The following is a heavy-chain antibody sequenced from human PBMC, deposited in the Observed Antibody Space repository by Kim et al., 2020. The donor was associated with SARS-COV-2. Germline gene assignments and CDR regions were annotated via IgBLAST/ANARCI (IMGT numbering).Heavy chain of an antibody. Sequence: ASVKVSCKASGYTFTSYAMNWVRQAPGQGLEWMGRINTNTGNPKYAQGFRGRFVFSLDTSASTSYLQINSLKAGDTAVYYCARPAINGRFFYYYGMDV. D-gene: IGHD2-21*01. CDR2: INTNTGNP. V-gene: IGHV7-4-1*02. J-gene: IGHJ6*01. CDR3: ARPAINGRFFYYYGMDV. CDR1: GYTFTSYA.